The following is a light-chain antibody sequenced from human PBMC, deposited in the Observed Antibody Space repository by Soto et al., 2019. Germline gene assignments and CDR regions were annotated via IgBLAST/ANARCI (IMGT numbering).Light chain of an antibody. Sequence: EIVLTQSPGTLSLSPGERATLSCRASQSLSHGYIAWYQQKPGQAPRLLIYGASNRATGIPDRFSGSGSGTDFTLTIRRMEPEDFAMYYCQQYGDSPQTFGQGTKLEIK. CDR2: GAS. CDR1: QSLSHGY. J-gene: IGKJ2*01. V-gene: IGKV3-20*01. CDR3: QQYGDSPQT.